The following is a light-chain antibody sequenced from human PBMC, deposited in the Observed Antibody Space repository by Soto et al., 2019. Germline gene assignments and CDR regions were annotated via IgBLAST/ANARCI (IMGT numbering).Light chain of an antibody. CDR1: QSVTSY. CDR3: QLRSNWPIT. CDR2: DAS. V-gene: IGKV3-11*01. Sequence: EIVLTQSPATLSLSPGERATLSCRASQSVTSYLAWYQQKPGQAPRLLIYDASNRATGIPARFSGSGSGADFTLAFSSLELEDFAVYYCQLRSNWPITFGEGTRREI. J-gene: IGKJ5*01.